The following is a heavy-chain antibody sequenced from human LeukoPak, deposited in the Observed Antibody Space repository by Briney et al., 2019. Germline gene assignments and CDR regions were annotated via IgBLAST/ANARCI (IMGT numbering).Heavy chain of an antibody. J-gene: IGHJ6*02. V-gene: IGHV3-74*03. D-gene: IGHD6-13*01. Sequence: QPGGSLRLSCAASGFTFSSYWMYWVRQAPGKGLVWVSRIDSDGSSTTYADSVKGRFTISRDDAKNTLYLQMNSLRAEDTAVYYCARDMRAAAANRYYYYGMDVWGQGTTVTVSS. CDR1: GFTFSSYW. CDR3: ARDMRAAAANRYYYYGMDV. CDR2: IDSDGSST.